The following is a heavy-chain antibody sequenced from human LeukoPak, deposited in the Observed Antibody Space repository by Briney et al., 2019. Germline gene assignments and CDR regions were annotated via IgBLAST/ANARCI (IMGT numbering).Heavy chain of an antibody. CDR3: ARDLPYGSGSYPDY. Sequence: SETLSLTCTVSGGSISSYYWSWIRQPAGKGLERIGRIYTSGSTNYNPSLKGRVTMSVDTSKNQFSLKLSSVTAADTAVYYCARDLPYGSGSYPDYWGQGTLVTVSS. CDR1: GGSISSYY. CDR2: IYTSGST. V-gene: IGHV4-4*07. J-gene: IGHJ4*02. D-gene: IGHD3-10*01.